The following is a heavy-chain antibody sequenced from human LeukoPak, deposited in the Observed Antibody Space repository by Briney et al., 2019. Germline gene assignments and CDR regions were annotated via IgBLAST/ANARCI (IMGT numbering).Heavy chain of an antibody. CDR3: ARGYGGNYFDY. CDR1: AFTVSNNY. J-gene: IGHJ4*02. V-gene: IGHV3-53*01. Sequence: PGGSLRLSCTASAFTVSNNYMTWLRQAPGKGLEWVSTIYSSGDTHSADSVKGRFSVSRDSFNNLLFLQMNNLTVEDTAVYYCARGYGGNYFDYWGQGTLVTVSS. CDR2: IYSSGDT. D-gene: IGHD4-23*01.